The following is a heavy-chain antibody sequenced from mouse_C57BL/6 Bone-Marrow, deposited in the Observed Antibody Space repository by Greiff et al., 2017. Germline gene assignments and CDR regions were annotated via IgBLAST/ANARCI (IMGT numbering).Heavy chain of an antibody. V-gene: IGHV1-22*01. CDR1: GYTFTDYN. CDR2: INPNNGGT. D-gene: IGHD2-4*01. J-gene: IGHJ4*01. CDR3: ARGIYYDYGRVLAMDY. Sequence: VQLQQSGPELVKPGASVKMSCKASGYTFTDYNMHWVKQSHGKSLEWIGYINPNNGGTSYNQKFKGKATLTVNKSSSTAYMELRSLTSEDSAVYYCARGIYYDYGRVLAMDYWGQGTSVTVSS.